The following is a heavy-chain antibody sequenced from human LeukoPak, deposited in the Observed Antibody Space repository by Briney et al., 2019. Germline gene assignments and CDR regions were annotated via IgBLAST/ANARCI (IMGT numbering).Heavy chain of an antibody. V-gene: IGHV4-59*01. CDR2: NYYSGST. CDR3: ARSPYYYDSSGYRRSTYYYYYMDV. D-gene: IGHD3-22*01. J-gene: IGHJ6*03. CDR1: VGSISSYY. Sequence: PSETLSVTCTVCVGSISSYYWSWIGQPPAKGLEGIGYNYYSGSTNYNPFLKSRVTISVETSKNQFSLKLSSVTAADTAVYYCARSPYYYDSSGYRRSTYYYYYMDVWGKGTTVTISS.